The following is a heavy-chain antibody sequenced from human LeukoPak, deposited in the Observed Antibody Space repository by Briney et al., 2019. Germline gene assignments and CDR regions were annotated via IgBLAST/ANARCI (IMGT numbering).Heavy chain of an antibody. CDR2: ISGSGGNT. J-gene: IGHJ5*02. CDR3: ANFERTVAGPYNWFDP. V-gene: IGHV3-23*01. Sequence: GGSLRLSCAAAGFIFGSYAMGWSSQAPGKGLERASGISGSGGNTYYADSVKGRFTISRDNSKNTLYLQMNSLRAEDTAVYYCANFERTVAGPYNWFDPWGQGTLVTVST. D-gene: IGHD6-19*01. CDR1: GFIFGSYA.